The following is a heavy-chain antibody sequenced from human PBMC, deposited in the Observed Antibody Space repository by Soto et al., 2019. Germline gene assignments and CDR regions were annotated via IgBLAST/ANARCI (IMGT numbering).Heavy chain of an antibody. V-gene: IGHV1-46*03. CDR1: GYTFTSYY. Sequence: ASVKVSCKASGYTFTSYYMHWVRQAPGQGLEWMGIINPSGGSTSYAQKFQGRVTMTRDTSTSTVYMELSSLRSEDTAVYYCAIDFEYQILEFAALDIWGQGTMVTVSS. CDR2: INPSGGST. J-gene: IGHJ3*02. D-gene: IGHD6-6*01. CDR3: AIDFEYQILEFAALDI.